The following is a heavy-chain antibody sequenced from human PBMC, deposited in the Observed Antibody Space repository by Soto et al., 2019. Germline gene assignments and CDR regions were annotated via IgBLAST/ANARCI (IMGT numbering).Heavy chain of an antibody. CDR2: VYYRGTT. D-gene: IGHD3-22*01. CDR1: GGSLSGYS. Sequence: PSETLSLTCSVSGGSLSGYSWSWIRQPPGKGLEYIGYVYYRGTTNYNPSLESRVTISVDTPKNQFSLKLTSVTAADTAVYYCARRTYYYDSSGKDYFDYWGQGT. CDR3: ARRTYYYDSSGKDYFDY. J-gene: IGHJ4*02. V-gene: IGHV4-59*01.